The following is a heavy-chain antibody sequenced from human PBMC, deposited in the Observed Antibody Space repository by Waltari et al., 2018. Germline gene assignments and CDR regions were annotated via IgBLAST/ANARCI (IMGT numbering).Heavy chain of an antibody. J-gene: IGHJ6*03. CDR3: ARHVSAFHGSGSLDYYYYYMDV. CDR2: IYYSGST. CDR1: GASISSSSYS. D-gene: IGHD3-10*01. V-gene: IGHV4-39*07. Sequence: QLQLQESGPGLVKPSETLSLTCPVSGASISSSSYSWDGIRPPPGKGLEGIGSIYYSGSTYYNPSLKSRVTISVDTSKNQFSLKLSSVTAADTAVYYCARHVSAFHGSGSLDYYYYYMDVWGKGTTVTVSS.